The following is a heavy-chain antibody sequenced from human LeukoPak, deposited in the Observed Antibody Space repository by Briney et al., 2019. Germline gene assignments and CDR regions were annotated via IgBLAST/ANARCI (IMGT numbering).Heavy chain of an antibody. V-gene: IGHV1-18*01. Sequence: ASVKVSCKASGYTFTSYGISWVRQAPGQGLEWMGWISAYNGNTNYAQKLQGRVTMTTDTSTSTAYMELRSLRSDDTAVYYCARDPKFSIFGVVITLFDYWGQGTLVTVSS. CDR1: GYTFTSYG. J-gene: IGHJ4*02. CDR3: ARDPKFSIFGVVITLFDY. D-gene: IGHD3-3*01. CDR2: ISAYNGNT.